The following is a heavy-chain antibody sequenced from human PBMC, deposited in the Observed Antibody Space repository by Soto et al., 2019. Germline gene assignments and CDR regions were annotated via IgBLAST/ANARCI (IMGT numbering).Heavy chain of an antibody. CDR2: IHGGGSTT. D-gene: IGHD3-3*01. J-gene: IGHJ4*02. CDR3: ARFTGFWSAIDY. V-gene: IGHV3-74*01. Sequence: GGSLRLSCAASGFTFSSYWMHWVRQAPGKGLVWVSHIHGGGSTTSYADSVKGRFTISRDNAKNVLYLQMNSLIAEDTAVYYCARFTGFWSAIDYWGLGTLVTVSS. CDR1: GFTFSSYW.